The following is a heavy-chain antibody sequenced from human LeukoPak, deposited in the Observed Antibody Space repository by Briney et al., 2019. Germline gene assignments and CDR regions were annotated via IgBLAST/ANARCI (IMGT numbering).Heavy chain of an antibody. D-gene: IGHD1-26*01. V-gene: IGHV3-53*05. CDR1: GFTAIRAK. J-gene: IGHJ3*02. CDR2: IYSGGST. Sequence: GGPLKPSVAPPGFTAIRAKMTGFAKAPGEGLKGVSTIYSGGSTYYADSVTGRFTISRDNSKNTLYLQMNSLRDDDTAVYYCARGLVGTTTAFDIWGQGTMVTVSS. CDR3: ARGLVGTTTAFDI.